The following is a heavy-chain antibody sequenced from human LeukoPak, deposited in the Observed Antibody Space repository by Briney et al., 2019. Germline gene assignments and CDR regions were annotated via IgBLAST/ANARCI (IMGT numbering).Heavy chain of an antibody. CDR1: GFTFSDYY. CDR2: ISSSGSTI. CDR3: ARDTAGYCSSTSCPDKYFQH. V-gene: IGHV3-11*04. D-gene: IGHD2-2*03. J-gene: IGHJ1*01. Sequence: GGSLRLSCAASGFTFSDYYMSWIRQAPGKGLEWVSYISSSGSTIYYADSVKGRFTISRDNAKNSLYLQMNSLRAEDTAVYYCARDTAGYCSSTSCPDKYFQHWGQGTLVTVSS.